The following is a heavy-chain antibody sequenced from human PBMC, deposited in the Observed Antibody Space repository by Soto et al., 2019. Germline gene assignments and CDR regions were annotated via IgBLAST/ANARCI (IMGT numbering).Heavy chain of an antibody. D-gene: IGHD1-1*01. J-gene: IGHJ6*02. Sequence: SETLSLTCTVSGGSISSYYWSWIRQPPGKGLEWIGYIYYSGSTNYNPSLKSRVTISVDTSKNQFSLKLSSVTAADTAVYYCARMGLIRGGYLAFGMDVWGQGTTVTVSS. CDR1: GGSISSYY. CDR2: IYYSGST. V-gene: IGHV4-59*01. CDR3: ARMGLIRGGYLAFGMDV.